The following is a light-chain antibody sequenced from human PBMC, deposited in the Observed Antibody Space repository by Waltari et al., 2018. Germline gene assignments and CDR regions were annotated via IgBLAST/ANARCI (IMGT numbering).Light chain of an antibody. CDR1: QSLLHRNGNNN. CDR2: LGS. V-gene: IGKV2-28*01. Sequence: DIVVTQSPLSLPVTPGEPASISCRSSQSLLHRNGNNNLDWYLQKPGQSPQLLIYLGSNRASGVPDRFSGSGSGTDFTLRISRVEAEDVGVYYCMQSLQTLWTFGPGTKVGIK. CDR3: MQSLQTLWT. J-gene: IGKJ1*01.